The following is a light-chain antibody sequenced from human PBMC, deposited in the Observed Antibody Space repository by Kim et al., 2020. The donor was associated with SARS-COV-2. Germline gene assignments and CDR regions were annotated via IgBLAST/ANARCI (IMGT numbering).Light chain of an antibody. J-gene: IGLJ3*02. Sequence: SSELTQDPAVSVALGQTVRITCQGDSLRNYYASWYQQKPRQAPVVVIYGRNDRPSGIPDRFSGSNSGNTASLTITGAQAEAEADYYCNSRDSSGNHLVFG. V-gene: IGLV3-19*01. CDR1: SLRNYY. CDR3: NSRDSSGNHLV. CDR2: GRN.